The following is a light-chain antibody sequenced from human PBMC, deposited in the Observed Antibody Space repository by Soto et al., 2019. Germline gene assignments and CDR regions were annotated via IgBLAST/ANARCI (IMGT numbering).Light chain of an antibody. CDR3: KQSYSTPWT. V-gene: IGKV1-39*01. CDR2: AAS. Sequence: DIQMSQSTSSLSASVGDRVTITCRASQSISTYLNWYQQKPGKTPKLLIYAASSVQSGVPSRFSGSGSGTDFTLTIGRLQPEDFATYYCKQSYSTPWTFGQGTKV. CDR1: QSISTY. J-gene: IGKJ1*01.